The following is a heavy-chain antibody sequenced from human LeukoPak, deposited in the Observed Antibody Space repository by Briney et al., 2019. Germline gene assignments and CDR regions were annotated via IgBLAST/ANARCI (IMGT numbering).Heavy chain of an antibody. Sequence: AASVKVSCKASGYTFTGYYMHWVQQAPGQGLEWMGWINPNSGGTNYAQKFQGRVTMTRDTSISTAYMELSRLRSDDTAVYYCARDPRFLEWLYYYFGYWGQGTLVTVSS. J-gene: IGHJ4*02. V-gene: IGHV1-2*02. CDR2: INPNSGGT. CDR3: ARDPRFLEWLYYYFGY. D-gene: IGHD3-3*01. CDR1: GYTFTGYY.